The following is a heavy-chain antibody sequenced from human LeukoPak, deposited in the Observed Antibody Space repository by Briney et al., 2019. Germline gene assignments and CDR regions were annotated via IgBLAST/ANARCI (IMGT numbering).Heavy chain of an antibody. CDR2: IYYSGST. Sequence: SETLSLTCTVSGGSISRYYWSWIREPPEKGLEWIGYIYYSGSTNYNPSLKSRVTISVDTSKNQFSLKLSSVTAADTAVYYCARDRSGWYSGTRGWFDPWGQGTLVTVSS. V-gene: IGHV4-59*01. CDR1: GGSISRYY. CDR3: ARDRSGWYSGTRGWFDP. J-gene: IGHJ5*02. D-gene: IGHD6-19*01.